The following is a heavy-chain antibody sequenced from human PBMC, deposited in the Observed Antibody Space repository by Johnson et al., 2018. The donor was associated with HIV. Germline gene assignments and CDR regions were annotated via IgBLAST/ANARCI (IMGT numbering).Heavy chain of an antibody. J-gene: IGHJ3*02. CDR3: AKGLGRAAAGTRNAFDI. Sequence: QVQLVESGGGVVQPGGSLRLSCAASGFTFSSYGMHWVRQAPGKGLEWVAFIRYDGSNKYYADSVKGRFTIPSDKSKNTLYLQMNSLRAEDTAVYYCAKGLGRAAAGTRNAFDIWGQGTMVTVSS. CDR2: IRYDGSNK. V-gene: IGHV3-30*02. CDR1: GFTFSSYG. D-gene: IGHD6-13*01.